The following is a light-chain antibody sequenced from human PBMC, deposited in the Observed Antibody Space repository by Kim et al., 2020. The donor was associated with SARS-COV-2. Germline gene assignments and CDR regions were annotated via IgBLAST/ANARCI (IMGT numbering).Light chain of an antibody. V-gene: IGLV2-14*03. CDR3: TSYTIRSTYV. CDR2: EVS. CDR1: RTDVGGYDF. J-gene: IGLJ1*01. Sequence: GQSITISCTGTRTDVGGYDFVSWYQQYPGKAPKLLIYEVSKWPSGGSNRFSGSKSGNTASLTISGLQAEDEADYYCTSYTIRSTYVFGTGTKVTVL.